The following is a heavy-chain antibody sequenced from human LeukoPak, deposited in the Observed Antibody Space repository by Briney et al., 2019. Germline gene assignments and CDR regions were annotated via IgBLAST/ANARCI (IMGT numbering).Heavy chain of an antibody. CDR3: ARGPVADSALDYFDY. Sequence: PSETLSLTCTVSGGSISSYYWSWIRQPAGKGLEWIGRIYTSGSTNYNPSLKSRVTMSVDTSKNQFSLKLSSVTAADTAVYYCARGPVADSALDYFDYWGQGTLVTVSS. D-gene: IGHD6-19*01. CDR1: GGSISSYY. CDR2: IYTSGST. V-gene: IGHV4-4*07. J-gene: IGHJ4*02.